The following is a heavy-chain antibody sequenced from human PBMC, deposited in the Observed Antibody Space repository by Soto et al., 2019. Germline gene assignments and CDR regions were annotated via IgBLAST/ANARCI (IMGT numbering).Heavy chain of an antibody. D-gene: IGHD4-17*01. J-gene: IGHJ4*02. CDR3: VKGGPVLGEGGGY. Sequence: EVQLVESGGGLVQPGRSLRLSCAASGFTFDDYAMHWVRQAPGKGLEWVSGISWNSGSIGYADSVKGRFTISRDNGKNTLVLQMNRLRAEDTALHYCVKGGPVLGEGGGYWGQGTLVTVSP. CDR1: GFTFDDYA. V-gene: IGHV3-9*01. CDR2: ISWNSGSI.